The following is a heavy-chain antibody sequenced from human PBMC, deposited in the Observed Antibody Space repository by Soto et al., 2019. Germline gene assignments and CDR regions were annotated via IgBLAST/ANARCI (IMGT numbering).Heavy chain of an antibody. D-gene: IGHD3-22*01. V-gene: IGHV4-31*03. CDR3: ARVYRHKYYYDSILSLDYFDY. Sequence: PSETLSLTCTVSGGSISSGGYYWSWIRQHPGKGLEWIGYIYYSGSTYYNPSLKSRVTISVDTYKNQFSLKLSSVTAADTAVYYCARVYRHKYYYDSILSLDYFDYWGQGTLVTVSS. CDR1: GGSISSGGYY. CDR2: IYYSGST. J-gene: IGHJ4*02.